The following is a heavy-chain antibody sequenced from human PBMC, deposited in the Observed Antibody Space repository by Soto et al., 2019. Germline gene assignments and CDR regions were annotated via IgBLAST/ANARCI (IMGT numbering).Heavy chain of an antibody. Sequence: SETLSLTCTVYGGSFSGYYWSWIRQPPGKGLEWIGEINHSGSTNYNPSLKSRVTISVDTSKNQFSLKLSSVTAADTAVYYCARAIVARFPGYCYYYMDVWSKGTTVTVSS. CDR1: GGSFSGYY. D-gene: IGHD5-12*01. J-gene: IGHJ6*03. CDR2: INHSGST. V-gene: IGHV4-34*01. CDR3: ARAIVARFPGYCYYYMDV.